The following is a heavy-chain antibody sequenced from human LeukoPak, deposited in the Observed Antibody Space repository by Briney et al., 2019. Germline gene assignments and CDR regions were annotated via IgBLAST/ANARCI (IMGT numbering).Heavy chain of an antibody. J-gene: IGHJ3*02. CDR3: AGVVYIVVVADAFDI. CDR2: ISYDGSNK. V-gene: IGHV3-30*04. D-gene: IGHD2-15*01. Sequence: GGSLRLSCAASGFTFSSYAMHWVRQAPGKGLEWVAVISYDGSNKYYADSVEGRFTISRDNSKNTLYLQMNSLRAEDTAVYYCAGVVYIVVVADAFDIWGQGTMVTVSS. CDR1: GFTFSSYA.